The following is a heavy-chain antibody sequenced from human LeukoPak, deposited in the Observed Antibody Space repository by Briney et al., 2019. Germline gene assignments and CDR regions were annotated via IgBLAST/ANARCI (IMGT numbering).Heavy chain of an antibody. CDR3: ARTSARGAQFDY. Sequence: SETLSLTCTVSGGSISNYYWSWIRQPAGMGLEWIGRIYASGSTNYNPSLKRRVTMSGDTSNNQFSLNLSSVTAADTAVYYCARTSARGAQFDYWGQGTLVTVSS. D-gene: IGHD3-10*01. CDR2: IYASGST. J-gene: IGHJ4*02. CDR1: GGSISNYY. V-gene: IGHV4-4*07.